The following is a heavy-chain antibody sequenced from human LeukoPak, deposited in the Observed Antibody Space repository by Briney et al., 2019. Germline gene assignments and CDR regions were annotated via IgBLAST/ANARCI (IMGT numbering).Heavy chain of an antibody. CDR2: IWYDGSNK. J-gene: IGHJ4*02. V-gene: IGHV3-33*01. CDR1: GFTFSSYG. CDR3: ARGRYDYVWGSYRYTRACFDY. Sequence: GGSLRLSCAASGFTFSSYGMHWVRQAPGKGLEWVAVIWYDGSNKYYADSVKGRFTISRDNSKNTLYLQMNSLRAEDTAVYYCARGRYDYVWGSYRYTRACFDYWGQGTLVTVSS. D-gene: IGHD3-16*02.